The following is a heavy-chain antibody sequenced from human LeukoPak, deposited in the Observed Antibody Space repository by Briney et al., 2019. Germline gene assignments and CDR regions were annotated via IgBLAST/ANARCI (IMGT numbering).Heavy chain of an antibody. CDR2: MNHSGGS. CDR3: ARIVFGANGFDY. CDR1: GGSLSGYY. J-gene: IGHJ4*02. V-gene: IGHV4-34*01. Sequence: SETLSLTCGVSGGSLSGYYWTWIRQPPGKGLEWIGEMNHSGGSNYNPSLKSRVTISVDTSKSQFSLRVTSVTAADTAVYYCARIVFGANGFDYWGQGSLVTVSS. D-gene: IGHD4/OR15-4a*01.